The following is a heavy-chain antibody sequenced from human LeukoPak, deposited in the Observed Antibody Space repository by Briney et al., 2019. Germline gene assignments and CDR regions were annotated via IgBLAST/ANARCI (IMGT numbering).Heavy chain of an antibody. CDR1: GFTFSSYW. J-gene: IGHJ2*01. CDR2: IKQDGSEK. V-gene: IGHV3-7*01. CDR3: ARFGYSYGSLWYFDL. Sequence: GGSLRLSCAASGFTFSSYWMSWVRQAPGKGLEWVANIKQDGSEKFYVDSVKGRFTISRDNAKNSLYLQMNSLRAEDTAVYYCARFGYSYGSLWYFDLWGRGTLVTVSS. D-gene: IGHD5-18*01.